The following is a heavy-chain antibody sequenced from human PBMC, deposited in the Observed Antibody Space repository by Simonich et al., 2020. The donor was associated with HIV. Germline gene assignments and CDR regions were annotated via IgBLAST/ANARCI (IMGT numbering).Heavy chain of an antibody. D-gene: IGHD2-2*01. CDR1: GGPFSGYY. V-gene: IGHV4-34*01. Sequence: QVQLQQWGAGLLKPSETLSITGAVYGGPFSGYYWSWIRQPPGKGLEWIGEINHSGSTNYNPSLKSRVTISVDTSKNQFSLKLSSVTAADTAVYYCARGFYQRLYYFDYWGQGTLVTVSS. J-gene: IGHJ4*02. CDR2: INHSGST. CDR3: ARGFYQRLYYFDY.